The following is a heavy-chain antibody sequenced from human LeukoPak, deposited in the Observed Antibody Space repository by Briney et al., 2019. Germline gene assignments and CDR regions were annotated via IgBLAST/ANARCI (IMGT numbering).Heavy chain of an antibody. V-gene: IGHV1-18*01. J-gene: IGHJ6*03. CDR3: AREGGVGSTAPPDYYSYQMDV. Sequence: ASVKVSCKASGYTLISYGITWVRQAPGQGLEWMGWISPYTTKTNHAQSLQGRVTMTTDTSTSTAYMELRSLRSDDTAVYYCAREGGVGSTAPPDYYSYQMDVWGKGTTVTVSS. CDR2: ISPYTTKT. CDR1: GYTLISYG. D-gene: IGHD1-26*01.